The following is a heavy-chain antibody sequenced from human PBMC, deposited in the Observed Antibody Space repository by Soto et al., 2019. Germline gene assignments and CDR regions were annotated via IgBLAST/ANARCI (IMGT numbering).Heavy chain of an antibody. CDR1: GFTFSSYS. D-gene: IGHD3-10*01. J-gene: IGHJ5*02. Sequence: EVQLVESGGGLVKPGGSLRLSCAASGFTFSSYSMNWVRQAPGKGLEWVASITSSNTYIHYADSVRGRFTISRDNAKNSLYLQMNSLRAEDTAVYYCCGDLPDRGWFDPWGQGILVTVSS. CDR3: CGDLPDRGWFDP. CDR2: ITSSNTYI. V-gene: IGHV3-21*01.